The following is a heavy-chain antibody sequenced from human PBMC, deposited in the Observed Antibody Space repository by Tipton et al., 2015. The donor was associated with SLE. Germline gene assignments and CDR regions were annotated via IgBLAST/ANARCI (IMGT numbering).Heavy chain of an antibody. CDR2: MNPNSGYT. CDR1: GYTFTTYG. CDR3: AREAAAMASDY. V-gene: IGHV1-8*02. D-gene: IGHD2-2*01. Sequence: QSGAEVKKPGASVKVSCKASGYTFTTYGISWVRQAPGQGLEWMGWMNPNSGYTGYAQKFQGRVTMTRNTSISTAYMELSSLKSEDTAVYYCAREAAAMASDYWGQGTLVTVSS. J-gene: IGHJ4*02.